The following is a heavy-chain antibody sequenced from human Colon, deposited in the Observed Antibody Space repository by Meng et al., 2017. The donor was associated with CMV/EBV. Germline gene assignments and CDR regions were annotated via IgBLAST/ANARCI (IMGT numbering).Heavy chain of an antibody. J-gene: IGHJ6*02. D-gene: IGHD3-10*01. V-gene: IGHV4-30-4*08. Sequence: SETLSLTCTVSGGSISSGDYYWSWIRQPPGKGLEWIGYIYYSGSTSYNPSLKSRVTISVDTSKNQFSLKLSSVTAADTAVYYCARARSRPPGWGDYYYGMDVWGQGTTVTVSS. CDR3: ARARSRPPGWGDYYYGMDV. CDR1: GGSISSGDYY. CDR2: IYYSGST.